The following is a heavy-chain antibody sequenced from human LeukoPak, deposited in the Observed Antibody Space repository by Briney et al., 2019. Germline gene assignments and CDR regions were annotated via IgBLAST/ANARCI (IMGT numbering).Heavy chain of an antibody. V-gene: IGHV4-39*01. D-gene: IGHD6-19*01. Sequence: SETLSLTCTVSGGSISSSSYYWGWIRQPPGTGLEWIGSIYYSGSTYYNPSLKSRVTISVDTSKNQFSLKLSSVTAADTAVYYCARPLNGYSSGWFAFDYWGQGTLVTVSS. J-gene: IGHJ4*02. CDR2: IYYSGST. CDR1: GGSISSSSYY. CDR3: ARPLNGYSSGWFAFDY.